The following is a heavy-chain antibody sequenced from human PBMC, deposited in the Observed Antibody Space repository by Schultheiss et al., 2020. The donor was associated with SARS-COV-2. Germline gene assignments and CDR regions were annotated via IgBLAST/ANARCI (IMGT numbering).Heavy chain of an antibody. V-gene: IGHV4-34*01. Sequence: SETLSLTCAVYGGSFRSYYWTWIRQSPGKGLEWIGEINHSGSTNYNPSLKSRVTISVVTSKSQFSLKLNSVTAADTAVYYCARGWGSGAFDIWGQGTMVTVSS. CDR2: INHSGST. J-gene: IGHJ3*02. CDR1: GGSFRSYY. CDR3: ARGWGSGAFDI. D-gene: IGHD7-27*01.